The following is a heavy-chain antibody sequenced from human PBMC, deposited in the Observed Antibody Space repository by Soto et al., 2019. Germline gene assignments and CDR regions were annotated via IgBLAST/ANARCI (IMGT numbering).Heavy chain of an antibody. Sequence: LSLTCTVSGGSITSGGYSWTWIRQSPGKGLEWIGYTYQSGSAYYNPSLKSRVTISVDRSKNQFSLNLTSVTAADTAVYYCARDYYGVDVWGQGTTVTVSS. CDR2: TYQSGSA. CDR3: ARDYYGVDV. V-gene: IGHV4-30-2*06. CDR1: GGSITSGGYS. J-gene: IGHJ6*02.